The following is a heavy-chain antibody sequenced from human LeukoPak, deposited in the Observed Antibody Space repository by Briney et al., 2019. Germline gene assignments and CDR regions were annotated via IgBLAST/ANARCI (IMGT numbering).Heavy chain of an antibody. CDR2: IYHSGST. CDR3: AREDSSGYYRHYFDF. J-gene: IGHJ4*02. D-gene: IGHD3-22*01. CDR1: GGSISSSNW. Sequence: PSETLSLTCAVSGGSISSSNWWSWVRQPPGKGLEWIGEIYHSGSTNYNPSLKSRVTISVDTSKNQFSLKLTSVTAADTAVYHCAREDSSGYYRHYFDFWGQGTLVTVST. V-gene: IGHV4-4*02.